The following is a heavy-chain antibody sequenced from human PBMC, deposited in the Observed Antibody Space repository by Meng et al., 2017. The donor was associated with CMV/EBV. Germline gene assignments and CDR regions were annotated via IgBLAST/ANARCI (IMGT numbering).Heavy chain of an antibody. CDR2: IYYSGST. V-gene: IGHV4-39*01. CDR3: ATSYYDFWSASYNWFDP. CDR1: GGSISSSSYS. J-gene: IGHJ5*02. Sequence: SETLSLTCTVSGGSISSSSYSWGWIRQPPGKGLEWIGSIYYSGSTYYNPSLKSRVTISVDTSKNQFSLKLSSVTAADTAVYYCATSYYDFWSASYNWFDPWGQGPLVTVSS. D-gene: IGHD3-3*01.